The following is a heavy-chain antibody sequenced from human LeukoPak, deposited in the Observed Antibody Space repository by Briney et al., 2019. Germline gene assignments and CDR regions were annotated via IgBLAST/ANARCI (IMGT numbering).Heavy chain of an antibody. CDR2: INPNSGGT. CDR1: GYTFTGYY. V-gene: IGHV1-2*02. CDR3: AAIAMAGTTFDY. Sequence: ASVKVSCKASGYTFTGYYMHRVRQAPGQGLEWMGWINPNSGGTNYAQKFQGRVTMTRDTSISTAYMELSRLRSDDTAVYYCAAIAMAGTTFDYWGQGTLVTVSS. J-gene: IGHJ4*02. D-gene: IGHD6-19*01.